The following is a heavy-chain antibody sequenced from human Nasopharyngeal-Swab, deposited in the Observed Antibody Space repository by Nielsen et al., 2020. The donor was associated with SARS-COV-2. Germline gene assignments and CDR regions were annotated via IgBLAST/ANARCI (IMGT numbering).Heavy chain of an antibody. CDR1: GFTFDDYA. D-gene: IGHD5-18*01. Sequence: SLKISCAASGFTFDDYAMHWVRQPPGKGLEWVSGVNWNSAAIHYADSVKGRFTISSDNAKNSLYLQMNSLRSEDTALYYCAKDVNSALVSGYGMDVWGRGTTVTVSS. V-gene: IGHV3-9*01. CDR3: AKDVNSALVSGYGMDV. CDR2: VNWNSAAI. J-gene: IGHJ6*02.